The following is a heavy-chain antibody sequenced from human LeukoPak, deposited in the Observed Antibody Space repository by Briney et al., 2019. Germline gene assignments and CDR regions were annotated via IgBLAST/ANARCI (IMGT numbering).Heavy chain of an antibody. D-gene: IGHD6-19*01. CDR3: ARVPPGSGWFYYYYYGMDV. CDR1: GGTFSSYA. Sequence: ASVKVSCKASGGTFSSYAISWVRQAPGQGLEWMGWISAYNGNTNYAQKLQGRVTMTTDTSTSTAYLELRSLRSDDTAVYYCARVPPGSGWFYYYYYGMDVWGQGTTVTVSS. J-gene: IGHJ6*02. V-gene: IGHV1-18*01. CDR2: ISAYNGNT.